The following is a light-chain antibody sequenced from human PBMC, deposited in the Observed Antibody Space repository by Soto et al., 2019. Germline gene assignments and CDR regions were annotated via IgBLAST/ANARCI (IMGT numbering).Light chain of an antibody. CDR3: TSYAGGNNV. J-gene: IGLJ1*01. CDR1: SSDVGGYNY. CDR2: EVN. V-gene: IGLV2-8*02. Sequence: QSALTQPPSASRPPGQSVTISCTRTSSDVGGYNYVSWYQQHPGKVPKLMIYEVNKRPSGVPDRFSGSKSGNTASLTVAGLQAEDEADYYCTSYAGGNNVFGTGTKLTVL.